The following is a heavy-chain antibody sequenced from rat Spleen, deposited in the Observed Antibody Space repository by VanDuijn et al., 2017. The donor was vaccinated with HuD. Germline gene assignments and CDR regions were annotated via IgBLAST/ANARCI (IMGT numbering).Heavy chain of an antibody. CDR1: GFSLSNYG. CDR3: ATQHYYDGYYRDS. CDR2: IWGNGNT. J-gene: IGHJ2*01. D-gene: IGHD1-12*03. V-gene: IGHV2S61*01. Sequence: QVQLKESGPGLVKPSLTLSLTCTVSGFSLSNYGVIWVRQPPGKGLEWMGVIWGNGNTYYKSDLKSRLSISRDTSKGQVFLKMNNLQTDDTAMYFCATQHYYDGYYRDSWVQGVMVTVSS.